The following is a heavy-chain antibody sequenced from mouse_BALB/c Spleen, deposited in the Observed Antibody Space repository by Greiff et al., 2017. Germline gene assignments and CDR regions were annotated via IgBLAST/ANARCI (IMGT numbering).Heavy chain of an antibody. CDR1: GYSITSGYY. J-gene: IGHJ3*01. V-gene: IGHV3-6*02. CDR3: ARGVAY. Sequence: DVKLQESGPGLVKPSQFLSLTCSVTGYSITSGYYWNWIRQFPGNKLEWMGYISYDGSNNYNPSLKNRISITRDTSKNQFFLKLNSVTTEDTATYYCARGVAYWGQGTLVTVSA. CDR2: ISYDGSN.